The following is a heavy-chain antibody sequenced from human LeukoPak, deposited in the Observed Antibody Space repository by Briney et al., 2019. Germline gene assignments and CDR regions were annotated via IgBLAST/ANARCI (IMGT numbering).Heavy chain of an antibody. J-gene: IGHJ4*02. V-gene: IGHV4-34*01. CDR3: ARAKGSGSRVDY. Sequence: SETLSLTCAVYGESFSGYYWSWIRQPPGKGLEWIGEINHSGSTNYNPSLKSRVTISVDTSKNQFSLKLSSVTAADTAVYYCARAKGSGSRVDYWGQGTLVTVSS. CDR2: INHSGST. D-gene: IGHD3-10*01. CDR1: GESFSGYY.